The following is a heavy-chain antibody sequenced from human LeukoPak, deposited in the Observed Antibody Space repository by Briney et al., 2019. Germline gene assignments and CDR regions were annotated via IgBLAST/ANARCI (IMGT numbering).Heavy chain of an antibody. Sequence: PSETLSLTCTVSGGSISSSSYYWGWIRQPPGKGLEWIGSIYYSGSTYYNPSLKSRVTISVDTSKNQFSLKLSSVTAADTAVYYCARHVPPHIVVVSAAPPYYFVSWGQRTLVTVSS. CDR3: ARHVPPHIVVVSAAPPYYFVS. CDR2: IYYSGST. J-gene: IGHJ4*02. D-gene: IGHD2-2*01. V-gene: IGHV4-39*01. CDR1: GGSISSSSYY.